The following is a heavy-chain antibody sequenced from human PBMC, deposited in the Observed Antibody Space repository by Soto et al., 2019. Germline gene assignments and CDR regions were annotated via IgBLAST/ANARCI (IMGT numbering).Heavy chain of an antibody. CDR1: GGTFSSYA. Sequence: QVQLVQSGAEVKKPGSSVKVSCKASGGTFSSYAISWVRQAPGQGLEWMGGIIPICGTANHPQKFQGRVTITAGESTSTDDMELSSRRAEDTAVDDWARGGGFGEDGTVAYWGQGALVTVSS. J-gene: IGHJ4*02. V-gene: IGHV1-69*12. CDR3: ARGGGFGEDGTVAY. D-gene: IGHD3-10*01. CDR2: IIPICGTA.